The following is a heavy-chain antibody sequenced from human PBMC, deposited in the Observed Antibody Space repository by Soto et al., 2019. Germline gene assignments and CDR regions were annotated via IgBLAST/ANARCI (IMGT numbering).Heavy chain of an antibody. J-gene: IGHJ6*02. Sequence: GASVKVSCKASGYTFTKYGFSWVRQAPGQGLEWMGWINAYNGNTNYAQNLQGRLTLTTDTSTTTAYMELRSLRSNDTAIYYCAMVDVYVTPSPQDVWGQGTTVTVSS. V-gene: IGHV1-18*01. CDR1: GYTFTKYG. CDR3: AMVDVYVTPSPQDV. D-gene: IGHD3-16*01. CDR2: INAYNGNT.